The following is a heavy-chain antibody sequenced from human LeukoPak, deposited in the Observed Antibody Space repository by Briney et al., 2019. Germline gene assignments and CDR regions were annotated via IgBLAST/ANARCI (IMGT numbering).Heavy chain of an antibody. CDR1: GFTFSRYS. CDR3: ARLSAYYYGSFFYYYMDV. V-gene: IGHV3-21*01. D-gene: IGHD3-10*01. J-gene: IGHJ6*03. CDR2: ISIGNTYI. Sequence: GGSLRLSCAASGFTFSRYSMNWVRQAPGKGLEWVSSISIGNTYIYYADSVKGRFTISRDNAKNSLYLQLNSLRAEDTALYYCARLSAYYYGSFFYYYMDVWGKGTTVTVS.